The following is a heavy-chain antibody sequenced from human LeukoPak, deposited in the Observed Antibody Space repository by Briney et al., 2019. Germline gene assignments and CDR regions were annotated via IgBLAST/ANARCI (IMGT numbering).Heavy chain of an antibody. Sequence: CVSVIYSCCRTYYPASLNGPFTISRDNSKNTLYLQMNSLRAEDTAVYYCARDAPRVGMDVWGKGTTVTVSS. J-gene: IGHJ6*04. CDR2: IYSCCRT. V-gene: IGHV3-53*01. CDR3: ARDAPRVGMDV.